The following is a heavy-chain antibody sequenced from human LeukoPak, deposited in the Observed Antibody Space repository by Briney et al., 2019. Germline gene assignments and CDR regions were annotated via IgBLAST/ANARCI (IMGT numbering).Heavy chain of an antibody. Sequence: SETLSLTCAVYGGSFSGYYWSWVRQPPRKGLEWIGEINHSGSTNYNPSLKSRVTISVDTSKNQFSLKLGSVTAADTAVYYCARESPRNYYDSSGYYRVRYWFDPWGQGTLVTVSS. D-gene: IGHD3-22*01. CDR3: ARESPRNYYDSSGYYRVRYWFDP. CDR1: GGSFSGYY. CDR2: INHSGST. J-gene: IGHJ5*02. V-gene: IGHV4-34*01.